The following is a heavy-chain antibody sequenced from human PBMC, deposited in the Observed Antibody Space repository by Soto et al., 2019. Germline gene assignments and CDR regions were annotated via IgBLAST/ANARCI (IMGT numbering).Heavy chain of an antibody. Sequence: QVQLQESGPGLVKPSETLSLTCTVSGGSISSYYWSWIRQPPGKGLEWIGYIYYSGSTNYNPSLKRRVTIALHTSQNPFSLKLRSVTAADTAVYYCARGSGYFDYWGQGTLVTVSS. J-gene: IGHJ4*02. CDR2: IYYSGST. CDR1: GGSISSYY. V-gene: IGHV4-59*01. D-gene: IGHD3-10*01. CDR3: ARGSGYFDY.